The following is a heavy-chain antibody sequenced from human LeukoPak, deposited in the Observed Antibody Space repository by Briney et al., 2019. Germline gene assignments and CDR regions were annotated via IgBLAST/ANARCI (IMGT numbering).Heavy chain of an antibody. CDR1: GYTFTSYY. CDR2: INPSGGST. J-gene: IGHJ4*02. Sequence: ASVKVSCKASGYTFTSYYMHWVRQAPGQGLEWMGIINPSGGSTSYAQKFQGRVTMTRDTSTSTVYMELSSLRSEDTAVYYCARDFPVVVVPAAMGYWGQGTLVTVSS. V-gene: IGHV1-46*01. CDR3: ARDFPVVVVPAAMGY. D-gene: IGHD2-2*01.